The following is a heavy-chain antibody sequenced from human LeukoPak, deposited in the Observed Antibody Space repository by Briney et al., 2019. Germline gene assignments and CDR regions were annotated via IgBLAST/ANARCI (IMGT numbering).Heavy chain of an antibody. D-gene: IGHD3-9*01. Sequence: GGSLRLSCAASGFTFSIYSMNRVRQAPGKGLEWVAVISYDGSNKYYADSVKGRFTISRDNSKNTLYLQMNSLRAEDTAVYYCARENILTGDNWFDPWGQGTLVTVSS. CDR2: ISYDGSNK. CDR1: GFTFSIYS. CDR3: ARENILTGDNWFDP. J-gene: IGHJ5*02. V-gene: IGHV3-30*03.